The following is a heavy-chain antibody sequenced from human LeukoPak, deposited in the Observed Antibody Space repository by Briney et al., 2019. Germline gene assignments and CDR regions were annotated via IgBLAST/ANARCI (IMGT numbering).Heavy chain of an antibody. J-gene: IGHJ4*02. CDR1: GYTFTNYG. D-gene: IGHD2-2*01. CDR2: ISAYNGNA. Sequence: ASVKVSCKTSGYTFTNYGISWVRQAPGQGLEWMGWISAYNGNANYARKVQGRVTMTADTSTSTAYMELRSLRSDDTAVFYCARVSAYCTSTSCHDYWGRGTLVTVSS. CDR3: ARVSAYCTSTSCHDY. V-gene: IGHV1-18*01.